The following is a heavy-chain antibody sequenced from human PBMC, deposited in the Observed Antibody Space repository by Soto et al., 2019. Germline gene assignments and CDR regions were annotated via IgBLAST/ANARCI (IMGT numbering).Heavy chain of an antibody. CDR3: AKGRGYCFSRNNRGKDV. V-gene: IGHV4-61*01. J-gene: IGHJ6*02. CDR2: IHYSGST. D-gene: IGHD2-21*01. Sequence: QLQLQESGPGLVKPSEALSLTCTVSGGSVTSGSYYWTWIRQPPGKRLEWIGYIHYSGSTNYQPSLKSRVPKSIGKFQTQFSLELSLVTAAGTAVYYCAKGRGYCFSRNNRGKDVWGQGTTVIVSS. CDR1: GGSVTSGSYY.